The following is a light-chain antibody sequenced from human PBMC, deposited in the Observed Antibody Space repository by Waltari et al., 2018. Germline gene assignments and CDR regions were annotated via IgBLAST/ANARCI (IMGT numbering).Light chain of an antibody. CDR2: VNSDGSH. CDR3: QTWGTGIQV. J-gene: IGLJ2*01. Sequence: QLVLTQSPSASASLGASVKLPCTLSSGHSSYAIAWHQQPPQKGPRYLMKVNSDGSHKKGDGIPVRFSGASSGTERYLTISCLQSEDEADYYCQTWGTGIQVFGGGTKLTVL. CDR1: SGHSSYA. V-gene: IGLV4-69*01.